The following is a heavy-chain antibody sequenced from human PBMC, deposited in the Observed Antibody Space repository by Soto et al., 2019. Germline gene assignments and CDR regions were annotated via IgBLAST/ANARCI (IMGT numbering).Heavy chain of an antibody. D-gene: IGHD6-25*01. CDR1: GFTFSSYA. Sequence: TGGSLRLSCAASGFTFSSYAMHWVRQAPGKGLEWVAVISYDGSNKYYADSVKGRFTISRDNSKNTLYLQMNSLRAEDTAVYYCARASGAGGYYGMDVWGQGTTVTVSS. J-gene: IGHJ6*02. CDR2: ISYDGSNK. CDR3: ARASGAGGYYGMDV. V-gene: IGHV3-30-3*01.